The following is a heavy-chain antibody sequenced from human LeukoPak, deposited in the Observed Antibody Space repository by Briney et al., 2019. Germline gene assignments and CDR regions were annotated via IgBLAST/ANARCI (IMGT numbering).Heavy chain of an antibody. CDR2: IIPLFGTT. CDR3: AKDSGHLDL. Sequence: EXSVKVSCKASGGTFNMYAVSWVRQAPGQGLEWMGKIIPLFGTTNYAQKFQGRVTITADESATTAYMELNSLRAEDTAVYYCAKDSGHLDLWGQGTLVTVSS. D-gene: IGHD3-22*01. J-gene: IGHJ5*02. CDR1: GGTFNMYA. V-gene: IGHV1-69*15.